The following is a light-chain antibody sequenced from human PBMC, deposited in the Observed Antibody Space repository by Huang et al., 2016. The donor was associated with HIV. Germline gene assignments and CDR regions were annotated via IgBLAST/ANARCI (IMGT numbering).Light chain of an antibody. CDR1: QGISNY. Sequence: DIQMTQSPSSLSASVGDRVTITCRASQGISNYLAWYQQKPGKVPKLLIYAASTLQSGVPSRFSGSGSGTDFTLIISSLQPEDVATYYCQKSDSAPLTFGGGSKVEIK. V-gene: IGKV1-27*01. J-gene: IGKJ4*01. CDR2: AAS. CDR3: QKSDSAPLT.